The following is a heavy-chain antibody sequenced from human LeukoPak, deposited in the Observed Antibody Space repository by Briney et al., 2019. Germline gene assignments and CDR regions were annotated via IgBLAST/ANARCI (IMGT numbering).Heavy chain of an antibody. CDR3: ARDKWELLPDI. D-gene: IGHD1-26*01. CDR2: ISYDGSNK. J-gene: IGHJ3*02. CDR1: GCTFSSYG. V-gene: IGHV3-30*03. Sequence: GGSLRLSCAASGCTFSSYGMHWVRQAPGKGLEWVAVISYDGSNKYYADSVKGRFTISRDNSKNTLYLQMNSLRAEDTAVYYCARDKWELLPDIWGQGTMVTVCS.